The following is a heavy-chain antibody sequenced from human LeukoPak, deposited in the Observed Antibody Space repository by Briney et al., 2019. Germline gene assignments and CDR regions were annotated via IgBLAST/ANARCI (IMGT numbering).Heavy chain of an antibody. CDR2: IYTSGST. CDR1: GGSISSYY. D-gene: IGHD2-2*02. J-gene: IGHJ5*02. V-gene: IGHV4-4*08. CDR3: ARGGVPAAIGWFDP. Sequence: PSETLSLTCTVSGGSISSYYWSWIRQPPGKGLEWIGYIYTSGSTNYNPSLKSRVTMSVDTSKNQFSLKLSSVTAADTAVYYCARGGVPAAIGWFDPWGQGTLVTVSS.